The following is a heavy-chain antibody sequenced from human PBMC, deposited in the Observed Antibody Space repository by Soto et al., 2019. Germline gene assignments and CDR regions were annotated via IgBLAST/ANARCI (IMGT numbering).Heavy chain of an antibody. CDR2: IYYSGST. Sequence: PSKTLSLTCTVSGDSISSTNNYWSWIRQHPGKGLEWIGYIYYSGSTYYNPSLKSRPAISVDTSKNQFSLKLSSVTAADTAVYYCARTVCSSSSCYGYYYYGLDFWGQGPTVTVSS. D-gene: IGHD2-2*01. CDR3: ARTVCSSSSCYGYYYYGLDF. J-gene: IGHJ6*02. V-gene: IGHV4-31*02. CDR1: GDSISSTNNY.